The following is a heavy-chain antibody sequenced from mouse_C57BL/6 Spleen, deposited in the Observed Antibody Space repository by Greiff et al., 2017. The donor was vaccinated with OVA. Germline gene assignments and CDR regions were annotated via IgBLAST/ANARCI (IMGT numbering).Heavy chain of an antibody. D-gene: IGHD2-4*01. Sequence: VQLKQPGAELVKPGASVKMSCKASGYTFTSYWITWVKQRPGQGLEWIGDIYPGSGSTNYNEKFKSKATLTVDTSSSTAYMQLSSLTSEDSAVYYCARQGICYDSYYFDYWGQGTTLTVSS. CDR3: ARQGICYDSYYFDY. CDR1: GYTFTSYW. CDR2: IYPGSGST. V-gene: IGHV1-55*01. J-gene: IGHJ2*01.